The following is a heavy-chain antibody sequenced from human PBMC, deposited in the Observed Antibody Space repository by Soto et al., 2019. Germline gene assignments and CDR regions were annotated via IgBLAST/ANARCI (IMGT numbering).Heavy chain of an antibody. V-gene: IGHV1-69*13. J-gene: IGHJ5*02. D-gene: IGHD3-9*01. CDR3: ARGRGYDILTGYYGWFDP. Sequence: SVKVSCKASGGTFISYAISWVRQAPGQGLEWMGGIIPIFGTANYAQKFQGRVTITADESTSTAYMELSSLRSEDTAVYFCARGRGYDILTGYYGWFDPWGQGTLVTVSS. CDR2: IIPIFGTA. CDR1: GGTFISYA.